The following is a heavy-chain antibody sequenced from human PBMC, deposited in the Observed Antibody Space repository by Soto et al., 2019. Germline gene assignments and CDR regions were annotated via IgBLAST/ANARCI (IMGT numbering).Heavy chain of an antibody. CDR3: ARDRSRDHGMDV. D-gene: IGHD1-26*01. J-gene: IGHJ6*02. Sequence: EVQLVESGGGLVQPGGSLRLSCAASGFTFSGYPMHWVRQAPGKGLEYVSAISSNGGSTFYADSVKGRFTISRDNPKNTLYLQMGSLRAEDMAVYYCARDRSRDHGMDVWGQGTTVTVSS. CDR1: GFTFSGYP. CDR2: ISSNGGST. V-gene: IGHV3-64*07.